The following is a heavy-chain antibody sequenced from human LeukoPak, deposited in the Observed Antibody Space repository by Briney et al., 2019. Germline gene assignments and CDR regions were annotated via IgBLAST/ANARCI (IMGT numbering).Heavy chain of an antibody. CDR3: ARHETRSGSYGGDNWFDP. CDR1: GYSFTSYW. V-gene: IGHV5-51*01. Sequence: GESLKISCKGSGYSFTSYWIGWVRQMPGKGLEWMGIIYPGDPDTRYSPSFQGQVTISADKSISTAYLQWSSLKASDTAMYYCARHETRSGSYGGDNWFDPWGQGTLVTVSS. D-gene: IGHD1-26*01. CDR2: IYPGDPDT. J-gene: IGHJ5*02.